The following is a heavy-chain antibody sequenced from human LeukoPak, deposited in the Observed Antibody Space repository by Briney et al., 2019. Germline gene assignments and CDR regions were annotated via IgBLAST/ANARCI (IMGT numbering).Heavy chain of an antibody. V-gene: IGHV3-23*01. CDR1: GFTFNNYA. CDR3: AKVGPRDGYREYYFDY. D-gene: IGHD5-24*01. Sequence: PGGSLRLSCAASGFTFNNYAMTWVRQAPGKGLEWVSAISGSGGSTYYADSVKGRFTISRDSSKNTVYLQMNSLRAGDTAVYYCAKVGPRDGYREYYFDYWGQGTLVTVSS. J-gene: IGHJ4*02. CDR2: ISGSGGST.